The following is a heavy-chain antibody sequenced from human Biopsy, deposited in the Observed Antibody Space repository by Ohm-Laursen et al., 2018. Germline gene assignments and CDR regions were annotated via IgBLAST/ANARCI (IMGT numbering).Heavy chain of an antibody. J-gene: IGHJ4*02. D-gene: IGHD3-3*01. CDR3: ATPFQYYDSWGGYPPFDH. CDR2: IIAVSGLV. Sequence: SVNVSCKASGGTFSNYAISWARLAPGDGLEWMGGIIAVSGLVNYAPKFQGRVSITADKSTTTAYMELTSLKSEDTAVYYCATPFQYYDSWGGYPPFDHWGQGALVTVSS. V-gene: IGHV1-69*10. CDR1: GGTFSNYA.